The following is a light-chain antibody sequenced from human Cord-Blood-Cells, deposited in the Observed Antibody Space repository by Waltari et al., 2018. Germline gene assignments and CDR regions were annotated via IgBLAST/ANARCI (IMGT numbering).Light chain of an antibody. J-gene: IGLJ1*01. Sequence: QSALTQPASVSGSPGQSITISCTGTSSDVGGYNYVSWYQQHPGKAPKLMIYEVSNRTSGVSIRFSGSKSGNTASLTISGLQAEDEADYYCSSYTSSSTLDYVFGTGTKVTVL. CDR2: EVS. V-gene: IGLV2-14*01. CDR3: SSYTSSSTLDYV. CDR1: SSDVGGYNY.